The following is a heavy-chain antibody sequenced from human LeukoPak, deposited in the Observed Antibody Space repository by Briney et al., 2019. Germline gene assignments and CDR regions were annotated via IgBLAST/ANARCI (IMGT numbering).Heavy chain of an antibody. CDR3: ARVYRELFDAFDI. J-gene: IGHJ3*02. D-gene: IGHD1-14*01. Sequence: PGGSLRLSCAASGFTFSDSYMSWIRQAPGKGLEWVSSISSSGSYIDYADSVKGRFTISRDNAKNSLFLQMNSLRAEDTAVYYCARVYRELFDAFDIWGQGTMATVSS. CDR1: GFTFSDSY. V-gene: IGHV3-11*06. CDR2: ISSSGSYI.